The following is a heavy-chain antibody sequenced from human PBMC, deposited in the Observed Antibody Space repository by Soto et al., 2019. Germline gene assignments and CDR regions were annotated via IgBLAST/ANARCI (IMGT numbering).Heavy chain of an antibody. CDR2: ISYDGSNT. CDR3: ARARGIGGHAEYFYCSGMDV. J-gene: IGHJ6*02. V-gene: IGHV3-30-3*01. Sequence: QVQLVESGGGVVQPGRSLRLSCAASGFTFSSYAMHWVRQAPGKGLEWVSVISYDGSNTYYADSVKGRITISRDNSKNTLYLEMNSLRAADTAVEYSARARGIGGHAEYFYCSGMDVWGQGTRVTVSS. D-gene: IGHD3-10*01. CDR1: GFTFSSYA.